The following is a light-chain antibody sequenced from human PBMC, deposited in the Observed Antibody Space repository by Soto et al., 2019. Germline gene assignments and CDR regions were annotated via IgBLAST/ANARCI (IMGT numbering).Light chain of an antibody. CDR3: GSYTDSNSPWV. CDR2: EVS. CDR1: YSDVGGYNY. J-gene: IGLJ3*02. Sequence: QSALTQPAFVSGSPGQSITISCTGTYSDVGGYNYVSWFQQHPGKAPQLIIYEVSNRPLGISNRFSASKSGNTASLTISGLQEEEEADSYCGSYTDSNSPWVFGGGTKVTVL. V-gene: IGLV2-14*01.